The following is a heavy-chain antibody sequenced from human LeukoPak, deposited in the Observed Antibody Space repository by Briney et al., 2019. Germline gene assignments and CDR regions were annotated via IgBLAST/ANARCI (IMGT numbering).Heavy chain of an antibody. J-gene: IGHJ4*02. CDR3: ARDKEDSGYDLGLDY. CDR1: GYTFTSYY. V-gene: IGHV1-46*01. CDR2: INPSGGST. Sequence: GASVKVSCKASGYTFTSYYMHWVRQAPGQGLEWMGIINPSGGSTSYAQKFQGRVTMTRDTSISTAYMDLSRLRSDDTAVYYCARDKEDSGYDLGLDYWGQGTLVTVSS. D-gene: IGHD5-12*01.